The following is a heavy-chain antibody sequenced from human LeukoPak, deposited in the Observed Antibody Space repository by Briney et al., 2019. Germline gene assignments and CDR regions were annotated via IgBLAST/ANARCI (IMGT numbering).Heavy chain of an antibody. CDR2: INHSGST. CDR1: GGSFSGYY. D-gene: IGHD6-19*01. CDR3: AREGRWLVPGLDY. Sequence: PSETLSLTCAVYGGSFSGYYWSWIRQPPGKGLEWIGEINHSGSTNYNPSLKSRVTISVDTSKNQFSLKLSSVTAADTAVYYCAREGRWLVPGLDYWGQGTLVTASS. V-gene: IGHV4-34*01. J-gene: IGHJ4*02.